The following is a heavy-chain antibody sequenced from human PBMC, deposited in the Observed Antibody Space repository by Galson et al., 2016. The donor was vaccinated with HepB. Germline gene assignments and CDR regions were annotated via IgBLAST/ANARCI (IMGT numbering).Heavy chain of an antibody. J-gene: IGHJ4*02. CDR1: GVSISSSDW. CDR3: ARQRRGGPSDY. V-gene: IGHV4-4*02. CDR2: ILHSGRV. Sequence: LSLTCAVSGVSISSSDWWSWVRQPPGQGLEWIGQILHSGRVNYTPSLASRVTISIDTSNNHFSLRLTSVTAADTALYYCARQRRGGPSDYWGQGMLVTVSS. D-gene: IGHD5-24*01.